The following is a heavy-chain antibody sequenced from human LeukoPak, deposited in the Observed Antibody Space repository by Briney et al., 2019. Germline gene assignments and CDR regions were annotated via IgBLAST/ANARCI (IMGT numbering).Heavy chain of an antibody. V-gene: IGHV4-4*02. Sequence: SETLSLTCAVSGGSISSSNWWSWVRQSPGKGLEWIGQIYHSGSTNYNPSLKSRLTISVDESKNQFSLRLSSVTAADTAVYYCTRDPVGSGWYDYWGQGTLVTVSS. D-gene: IGHD6-19*01. CDR2: IYHSGST. J-gene: IGHJ4*02. CDR1: GGSISSSNW. CDR3: TRDPVGSGWYDY.